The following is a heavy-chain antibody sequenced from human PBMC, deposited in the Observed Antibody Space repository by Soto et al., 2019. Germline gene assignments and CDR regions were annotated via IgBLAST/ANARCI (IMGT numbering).Heavy chain of an antibody. CDR1: GFTFSSDA. CDR2: ISANGAFT. V-gene: IGHV3-23*01. D-gene: IGHD5-12*01. Sequence: GGSLRLSCAATGFTFSSDAMTWVRQTPGKGLEWVSAISANGAFTYYADSVKGRFTISRDNSKNTLYLQMNSLRAEDTAVYYCARDMGEYSGYDSAFDYWGQGTLVTVSS. J-gene: IGHJ4*02. CDR3: ARDMGEYSGYDSAFDY.